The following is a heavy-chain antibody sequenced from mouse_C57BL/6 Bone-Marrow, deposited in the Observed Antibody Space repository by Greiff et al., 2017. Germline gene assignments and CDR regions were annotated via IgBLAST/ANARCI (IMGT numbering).Heavy chain of an antibody. CDR3: TKGVYYDPLLAY. CDR2: IYPGNSDT. J-gene: IGHJ3*01. CDR1: GYTFTSYW. D-gene: IGHD2-4*01. Sequence: EVQLQQSGTVLARPGASVKMSCKTSGYTFTSYWMHWVKQRPGQGLEWIGAIYPGNSDTSYNQKFKGKAKLTAVTSASTAYMELSSLTNEDSAVYYCTKGVYYDPLLAYWGQGTLVTVSA. V-gene: IGHV1-5*01.